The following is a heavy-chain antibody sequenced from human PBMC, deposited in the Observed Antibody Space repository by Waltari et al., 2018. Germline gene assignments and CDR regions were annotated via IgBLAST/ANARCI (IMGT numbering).Heavy chain of an antibody. V-gene: IGHV3-53*01. Sequence: EVQLVESGGGLIQPGGSLRLSCAAYGFIVSNNYMSWVRQAPGKGLEWVVVTKGGGNTFYAYSVKGRFTISTDDSSNTLSLQMNSRRVEDTAVYYCASDPGFANGMDGWGQGTTVTVSS. CDR3: ASDPGFANGMDG. J-gene: IGHJ6*02. CDR1: GFIVSNNY. CDR2: TKGGGNT.